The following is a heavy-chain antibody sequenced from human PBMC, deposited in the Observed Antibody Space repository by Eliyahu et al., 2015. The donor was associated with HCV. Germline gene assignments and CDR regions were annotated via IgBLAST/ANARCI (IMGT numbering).Heavy chain of an antibody. CDR3: ARSLLGTTGAFDV. J-gene: IGHJ3*01. CDR2: ISSSSDFI. CDR1: GLTFSTYT. V-gene: IGHV3-48*01. D-gene: IGHD1-7*01. Sequence: DVQLMESGGGLVQPGGSLRLSCAAPGLTFSTYTMNWIRQAPGKGLEWISNISSSSDFIYYIDSVKGRFTISRDNGKNSLFLQMNSLRIEDTALYYCARSLLGTTGAFDVWGQGAMVTVSS.